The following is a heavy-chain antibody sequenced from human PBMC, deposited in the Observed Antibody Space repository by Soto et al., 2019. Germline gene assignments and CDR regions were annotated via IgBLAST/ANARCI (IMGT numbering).Heavy chain of an antibody. CDR3: ARESEDLTSNFDY. Sequence: AASGFTFTRYSMNWVRQAPGKGLEWVSSISSTTNYIYYGDSMKGRFTISRDNAKNSLYLEMNSLRAEDTAVYYCARESEDLTSNFDYWGQGTLVTVSS. J-gene: IGHJ4*02. CDR1: GFTFTRYS. V-gene: IGHV3-21*06. CDR2: ISSTTNYI.